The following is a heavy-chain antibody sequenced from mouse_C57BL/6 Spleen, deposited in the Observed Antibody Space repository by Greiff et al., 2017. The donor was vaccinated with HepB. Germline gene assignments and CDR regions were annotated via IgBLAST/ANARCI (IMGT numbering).Heavy chain of an antibody. V-gene: IGHV1-64*01. CDR1: GYTFTSYW. J-gene: IGHJ4*01. CDR3: ARGGGFDYAMDY. CDR2: IHPNSGST. Sequence: VQLQQPGAELVKPGASVKLSCKASGYTFTSYWMHWVKQRPGQGLEWIGMIHPNSGSTNYNEKFKSKATLTVDKSSSTAYMQLRSLTSEDSAVYDCARGGGFDYAMDYWGQGTSVTVSS.